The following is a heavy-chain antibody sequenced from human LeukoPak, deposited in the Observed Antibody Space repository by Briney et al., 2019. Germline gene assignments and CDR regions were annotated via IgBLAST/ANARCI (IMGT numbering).Heavy chain of an antibody. CDR1: GFTFNSYA. D-gene: IGHD3-3*01. J-gene: IGHJ4*02. V-gene: IGHV3-23*01. CDR2: VSGSGGIT. Sequence: GGSLTLSCAASGFTFNSYAMTWVRQAPGKGLEWVSHVSGSGGITYYADSVKGRFTIFRDNSKDTLYLQMNSLRADDTAVYYCAKTTAGNRSGRNPGWPVDYWGQGALVTVSS. CDR3: AKTTAGNRSGRNPGWPVDY.